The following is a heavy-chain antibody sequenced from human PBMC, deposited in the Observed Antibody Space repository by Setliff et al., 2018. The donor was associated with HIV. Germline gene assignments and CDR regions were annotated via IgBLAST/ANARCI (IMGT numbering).Heavy chain of an antibody. CDR2: ISGGST. Sequence: PGGSLRLSCAASGFSVSSNELSWVLQAPGKGLEWVSCISGGSTHYADSRKGRFAISRDNSKNSLYLQMNSLRTGDTAVYYCARGFLSYGYVYYYYMDVWGKGTTVTVSS. J-gene: IGHJ6*03. V-gene: IGHV3-66*01. D-gene: IGHD5-18*01. CDR3: ARGFLSYGYVYYYYMDV. CDR1: GFSVSSNE.